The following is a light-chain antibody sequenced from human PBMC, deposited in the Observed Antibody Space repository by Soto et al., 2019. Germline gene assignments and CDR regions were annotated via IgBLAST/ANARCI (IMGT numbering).Light chain of an antibody. CDR2: EVS. CDR1: TSDFGGYNY. V-gene: IGLV2-8*01. Sequence: QSVLTQPPSASGSPGQSVTISCTGTTSDFGGYNYVSWYQQHPGKAPKVMIYEVSQRPSGVPDRFSGSKSGHTAYLTVSGLQPEDEAEYYCCSYAGSDIFYVFGTGTKVTVL. CDR3: CSYAGSDIFYV. J-gene: IGLJ1*01.